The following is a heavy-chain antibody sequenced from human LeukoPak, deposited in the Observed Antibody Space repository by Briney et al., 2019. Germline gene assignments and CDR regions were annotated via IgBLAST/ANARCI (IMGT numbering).Heavy chain of an antibody. Sequence: SETLSLTCTVSGGSISSSSYYWGWIRQPPGKGLEWIGSIYYSGSTYYNPSLKSRVTISVDTSKNQFSLKLSSVTAADTAVYYCAGLVITMVRGVILRSAFDIWGQGTMVTVSS. D-gene: IGHD3-10*01. J-gene: IGHJ3*02. CDR3: AGLVITMVRGVILRSAFDI. CDR1: GGSISSSSYY. CDR2: IYYSGST. V-gene: IGHV4-39*01.